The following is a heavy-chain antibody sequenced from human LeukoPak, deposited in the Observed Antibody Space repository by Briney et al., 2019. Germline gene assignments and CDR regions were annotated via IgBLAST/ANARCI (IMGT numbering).Heavy chain of an antibody. Sequence: GGPLRLSCAASGFPVSTNYMNWVRQAPGKGPEWVSVIYSGGSTYYADSVKGRFTISRGNSENTLYLQMNSLRAEGTAVYYCARARTSAHRNYFDYWGQGTLVTVSS. J-gene: IGHJ4*02. CDR3: ARARTSAHRNYFDY. V-gene: IGHV3-53*05. D-gene: IGHD1-7*01. CDR2: IYSGGST. CDR1: GFPVSTNY.